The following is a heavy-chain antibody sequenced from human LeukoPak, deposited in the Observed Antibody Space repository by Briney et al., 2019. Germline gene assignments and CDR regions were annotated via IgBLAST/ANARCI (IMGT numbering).Heavy chain of an antibody. J-gene: IGHJ6*02. CDR2: VYLGGRR. CDR3: ARDNPARDYYYGMDV. V-gene: IGHV4-4*07. Sequence: SETLSLTRIVSGDSMNIYYWTWVRQPAGQGLEWIGRVYLGGRRIIKKNLKSRVTMSLDTSKNQFSLKLASVTAAGTAIYYCARDNPARDYYYGMDVWGQGTTVTVSS. CDR1: GDSMNIYY.